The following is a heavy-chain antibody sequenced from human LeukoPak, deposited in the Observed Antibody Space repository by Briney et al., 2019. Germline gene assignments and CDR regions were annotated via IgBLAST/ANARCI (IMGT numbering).Heavy chain of an antibody. CDR2: IYTSGST. CDR1: GGSISSGSYY. V-gene: IGHV4-61*02. J-gene: IGHJ6*03. CDR3: ARVKSVYYYMDV. Sequence: TLSLTCTVSGGSISSGSYYWSWIRQPAGKGLEWIGRIYTSGSTNYNPSLKSRVTISVDTSKNQFSLNLSSVTAADTAVYYCARVKSVYYYMDVWGKGTTVTVSS.